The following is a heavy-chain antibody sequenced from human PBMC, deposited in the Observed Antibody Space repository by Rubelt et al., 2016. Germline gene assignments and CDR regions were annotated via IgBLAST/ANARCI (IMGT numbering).Heavy chain of an antibody. V-gene: IGHV1-24*01. J-gene: IGHJ4*02. CDR3: ATARKRWYYDSSGYYGVLY. D-gene: IGHD3-22*01. CDR1: ELS. CDR2: FDPEDGET. Sequence: ELSMHWVRQAPGKGLEWMGGFDPEDGETIYAQKFQGRVTMTEDTSTDTAYMELSSLRSEDTAVYYCATARKRWYYDSSGYYGVLYWGQGTLVTVSS.